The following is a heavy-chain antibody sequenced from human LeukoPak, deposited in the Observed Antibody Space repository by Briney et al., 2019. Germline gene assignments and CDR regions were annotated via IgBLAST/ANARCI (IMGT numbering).Heavy chain of an antibody. D-gene: IGHD1-26*01. CDR1: GDFISYFY. V-gene: IGHV4-59*01. CDR3: GRPPLGASSDY. J-gene: IGHJ4*02. Sequence: PSETLSLTCTVCGDFISYFYRSCIRQTPGMGLQWIGYIYYSGTPYYNPSLKSRVTISIDTSKTRFSLNLSSVTAADTAVLCGGRPPLGASSDYCGQGTLVTVSS. CDR2: IYYSGTP.